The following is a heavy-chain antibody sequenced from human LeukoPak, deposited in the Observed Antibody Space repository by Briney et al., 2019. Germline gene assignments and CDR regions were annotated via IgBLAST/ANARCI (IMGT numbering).Heavy chain of an antibody. CDR1: GGSFSGYY. CDR2: INHSGST. V-gene: IGHV4-34*01. J-gene: IGHJ5*02. D-gene: IGHD6-13*01. CDR3: ARGFGYSSSWYGDP. Sequence: PSETLSLTCAVYGGSFSGYYWSWIRQPPGKGLEWIGEINHSGSTNYNPSLKSRITISVDTSKNQFSLKLSSVTAADTAVYYCARGFGYSSSWYGDPWGQGTLVTVSS.